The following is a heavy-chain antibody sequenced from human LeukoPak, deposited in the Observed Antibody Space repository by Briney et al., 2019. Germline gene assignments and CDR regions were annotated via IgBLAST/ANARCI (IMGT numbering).Heavy chain of an antibody. D-gene: IGHD1-7*01. CDR2: IYTSGST. J-gene: IGHJ2*01. CDR3: ARVLNYYWYFDL. CDR1: GGSISSYY. V-gene: IGHV4-4*07. Sequence: PSETLSLTCTVSGGSISSYYWSWIRQPAGEGLEWIGRIYTSGSTNYNPSLKSRVTMSVDTSKDQFSLKLSSVTAAATAIYYCARVLNYYWYFDLRGRGTLVTFSS.